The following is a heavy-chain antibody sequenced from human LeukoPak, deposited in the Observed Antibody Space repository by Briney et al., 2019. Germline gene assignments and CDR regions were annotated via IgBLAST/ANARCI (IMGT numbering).Heavy chain of an antibody. J-gene: IGHJ4*02. D-gene: IGHD2/OR15-2a*01. V-gene: IGHV1-2*02. Sequence: ASMKVSCKSSGFTFTDHYIHWVRQGPGQGLEWMGYIGPHSTFTSSPQEFQGRVTMTRDASMSTAYMELTRLSSDDTAVYYCVREGEGPLSKDFDYWGQGTLVTVSS. CDR3: VREGEGPLSKDFDY. CDR2: IGPHSTFT. CDR1: GFTFTDHY.